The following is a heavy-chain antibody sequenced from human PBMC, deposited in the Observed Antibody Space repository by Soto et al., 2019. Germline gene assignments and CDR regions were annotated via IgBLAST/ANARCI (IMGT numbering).Heavy chain of an antibody. V-gene: IGHV3-11*01. CDR2: ISSSGSTI. CDR3: ATESGGCSSTSCYLEYYYYYMDV. D-gene: IGHD2-2*01. J-gene: IGHJ6*03. CDR1: GFTFSDYY. Sequence: GGSLRLSCAASGFTFSDYYMSWIRQAPGKGLEWVSYISSSGSTIYYADSVKGRFTISRDNAKNSLYLQMNSLRAEDTAVYYCATESGGCSSTSCYLEYYYYYMDVWGKGTTVTVSS.